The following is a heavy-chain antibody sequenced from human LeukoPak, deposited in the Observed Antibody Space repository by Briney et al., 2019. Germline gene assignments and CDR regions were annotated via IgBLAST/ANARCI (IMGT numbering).Heavy chain of an antibody. V-gene: IGHV3-53*01. CDR1: AFTVSSIY. J-gene: IGHJ4*02. CDR3: AIAAEQWLLTFDY. Sequence: AGGSLRLSCAASAFTVSSIYMSWVRQAPWKGLECVSVIYSGGSTYYADSVKGRFTISRDNSKNTLYLQMNSLRAEDTAVYYCAIAAEQWLLTFDYWGQGTLVTVSS. CDR2: IYSGGST. D-gene: IGHD6-19*01.